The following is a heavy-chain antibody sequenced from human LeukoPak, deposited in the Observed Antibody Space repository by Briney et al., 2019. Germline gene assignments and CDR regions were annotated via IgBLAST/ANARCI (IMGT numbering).Heavy chain of an antibody. V-gene: IGHV1-2*06. J-gene: IGHJ4*02. CDR3: ARLGDGYIR. CDR2: IKPSSGGT. D-gene: IGHD5-24*01. Sequence: ASVKVSCKASGYTFTGYYLHWVRQAPGQGLEWMGRIKPSSGGTDYAQQFQGRVTMTRDTSISTAYMELSRLRSDDTAMFFCARLGDGYIRWGQGTLVTVSS. CDR1: GYTFTGYY.